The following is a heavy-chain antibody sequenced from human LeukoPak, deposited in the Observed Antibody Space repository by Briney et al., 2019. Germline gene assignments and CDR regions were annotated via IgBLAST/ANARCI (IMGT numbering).Heavy chain of an antibody. Sequence: ASVKVSCKVSGYTLTELSMHWVRQAPGKGLEWMGGFDPEDGETIYAQKFQGRVTMTRDTSISTAYMELSRLRSDDTAVYSCARVFSAPYDSSGYLPYWGQGTLVTVSS. CDR2: FDPEDGET. J-gene: IGHJ4*02. CDR3: ARVFSAPYDSSGYLPY. D-gene: IGHD3-22*01. CDR1: GYTLTELS. V-gene: IGHV1-24*01.